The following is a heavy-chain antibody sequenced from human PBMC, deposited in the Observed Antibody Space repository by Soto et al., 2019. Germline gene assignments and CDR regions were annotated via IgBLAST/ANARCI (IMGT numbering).Heavy chain of an antibody. CDR3: ASSSYGCFDY. CDR1: GFTFSSYS. D-gene: IGHD5-18*01. V-gene: IGHV3-21*01. Sequence: GGSLRLSCASSGFTFSSYSMKWVRQAPGKGLEWVSSISSSSSYIYYADSVKGRFTISRDNAKNSLYLQMNSLRAEDTAVYYCASSSYGCFDYWGQGTLVTVSS. J-gene: IGHJ4*02. CDR2: ISSSSSYI.